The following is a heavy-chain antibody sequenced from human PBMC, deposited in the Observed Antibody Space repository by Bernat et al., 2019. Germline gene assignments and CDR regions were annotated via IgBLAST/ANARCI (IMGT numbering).Heavy chain of an antibody. V-gene: IGHV3-30*02. CDR1: GFTFRNHG. J-gene: IGHJ6*02. Sequence: QVQLVESGGGGVQPGESLRLSCVASGFTFRNHGMHWVRQAPGKGLEWVAVIWYDGSNKYYADSVKGRFTISRDNSKNTLYLQMNSLRAEDTAVYYCAKVRDLRDIVLMPRGKDRGMDVWGQGTTVTVSS. CDR3: AKVRDLRDIVLMPRGKDRGMDV. CDR2: IWYDGSNK. D-gene: IGHD2-8*01.